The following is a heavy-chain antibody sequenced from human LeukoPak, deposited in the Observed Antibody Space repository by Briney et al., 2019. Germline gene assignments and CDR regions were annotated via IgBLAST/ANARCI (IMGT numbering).Heavy chain of an antibody. CDR3: ASLDFWSGYFDY. CDR2: IYYSGST. Sequence: PSETLSLTCIVSGGSISSYYWSWIRQPPGKGLEWIGYIYYSGSTNYSPSLMSRVTISVDTSKNQFSLKLSSVTAADTAVYYCASLDFWSGYFDYWGQGTLVTVSS. J-gene: IGHJ4*02. V-gene: IGHV4-59*01. D-gene: IGHD3-3*01. CDR1: GGSISSYY.